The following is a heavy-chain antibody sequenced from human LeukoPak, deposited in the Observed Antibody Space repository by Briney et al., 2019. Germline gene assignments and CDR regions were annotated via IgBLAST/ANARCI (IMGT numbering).Heavy chain of an antibody. V-gene: IGHV3-30*02. Sequence: GGSLRLSCAASGFTFSSYGMHWVRQAPGKGLEWVAFIRYDGSNKYYADSVKGRFTISRDNSKNTLYLQMNSLRAEDTAVYYCAKDIGPYCSGGSCYLGDYFDYWGQGTLVTVSS. CDR1: GFTFSSYG. D-gene: IGHD2-15*01. CDR3: AKDIGPYCSGGSCYLGDYFDY. J-gene: IGHJ4*02. CDR2: IRYDGSNK.